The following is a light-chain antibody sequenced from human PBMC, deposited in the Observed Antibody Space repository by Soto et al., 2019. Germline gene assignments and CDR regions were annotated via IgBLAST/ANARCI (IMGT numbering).Light chain of an antibody. J-gene: IGKJ1*01. CDR1: QSVSSSY. Sequence: EIVLTQSPGTLSLSPGDRATLSCRASQSVSSSYLAWYQQKPGQAPGPLIYGASSRATGIPDRFSGSGSETEFTLTISSLQSEDFAVYFCQQYNIWPLWTFGQGTKVDI. CDR3: QQYNIWPLWT. V-gene: IGKV3-20*01. CDR2: GAS.